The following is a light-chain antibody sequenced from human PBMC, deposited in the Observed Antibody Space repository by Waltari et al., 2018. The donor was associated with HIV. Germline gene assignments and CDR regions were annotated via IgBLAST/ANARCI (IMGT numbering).Light chain of an antibody. V-gene: IGKV2-30*01. CDR3: MQGTHWPIT. CDR2: RFS. Sequence: VVVTQSPLSLPVSLGQPASISCNSSQSLLYSDGNTSLNVFHQRPGQSPRRLIYRFSNRDSGFPDRVSGIGSGTDFALKISRVEAEDVGVYYCMQGTHWPITFGQGTRLEIK. J-gene: IGKJ5*01. CDR1: QSLLYSDGNTS.